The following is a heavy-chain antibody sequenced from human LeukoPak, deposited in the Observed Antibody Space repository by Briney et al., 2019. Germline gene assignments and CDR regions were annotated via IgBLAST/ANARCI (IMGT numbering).Heavy chain of an antibody. D-gene: IGHD6-13*01. CDR1: GYSFTSYW. CDR3: ARQYTSSYLGWFDP. Sequence: GESLMISCKGSGYSFTSYWIGWVRQLPGKGLEWMGIIYPGDSDTRYSPSFQGQVTISADKSISTAYLQWSSLKASDTAMYYCARQYTSSYLGWFDPWGQGTLVTVSS. V-gene: IGHV5-51*01. J-gene: IGHJ5*02. CDR2: IYPGDSDT.